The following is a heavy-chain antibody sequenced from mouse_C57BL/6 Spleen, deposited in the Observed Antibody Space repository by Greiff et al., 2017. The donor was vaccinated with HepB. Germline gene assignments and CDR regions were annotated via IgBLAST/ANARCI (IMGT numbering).Heavy chain of an antibody. CDR2: INPSNGGT. CDR3: ARPPSTTVVATGYFDV. D-gene: IGHD1-1*01. CDR1: GYTFTSYW. V-gene: IGHV1-53*01. J-gene: IGHJ1*03. Sequence: QVQLQQPGTELVKPGASVKLSCKASGYTFTSYWMHWVKQRPGQGLEWIGNINPSNGGTNYNEKFKSKATLTVDKSSSTAYMQLSSLTSEDSAVYYCARPPSTTVVATGYFDVWGTGTTVTVSS.